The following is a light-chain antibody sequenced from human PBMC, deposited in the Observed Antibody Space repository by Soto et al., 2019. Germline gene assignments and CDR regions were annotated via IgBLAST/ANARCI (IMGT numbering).Light chain of an antibody. V-gene: IGKV1-5*03. CDR3: QHYNSYSEA. CDR2: KAS. J-gene: IGKJ1*01. Sequence: DIQMTQSPATLSSSVPDRFTITCRASQTISSWLAWYQQKPGKAPKLLIYKASTLKSGVPSRFSGSGSGTEFTLTISSLQPDDFATYYCQHYNSYSEAFGQGTKVDIK. CDR1: QTISSW.